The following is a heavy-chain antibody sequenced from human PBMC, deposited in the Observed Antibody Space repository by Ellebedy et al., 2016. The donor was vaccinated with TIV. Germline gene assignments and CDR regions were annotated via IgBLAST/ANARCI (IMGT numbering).Heavy chain of an antibody. CDR2: ISSNGGST. Sequence: GGSLRLXCAASGFTFSSYAMHWVRQAPGKGLEYVSAISSNGGSTYYADSVKGRFTISRDNSKNTLYLQMNSLRAEDTAVYYCARDGAVAGYGWFDPWGQGTLVTVSS. V-gene: IGHV3-64*04. J-gene: IGHJ5*02. CDR3: ARDGAVAGYGWFDP. D-gene: IGHD6-19*01. CDR1: GFTFSSYA.